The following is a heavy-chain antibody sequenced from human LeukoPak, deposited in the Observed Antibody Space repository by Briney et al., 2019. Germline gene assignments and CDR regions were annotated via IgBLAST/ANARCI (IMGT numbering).Heavy chain of an antibody. CDR3: VEAPQLFLY. V-gene: IGHV4-59*08. Sequence: SETLSLTCTVSGGSISSYYWSWIRQPPGKGLEWIGYIYYSGSTNYNPSLKSRVTISVDTSKNQFSLKLSSVTAADTAVYYCVEAPQLFLYWGQGTLVTVSS. CDR1: GGSISSYY. J-gene: IGHJ4*02. CDR2: IYYSGST. D-gene: IGHD6-13*01.